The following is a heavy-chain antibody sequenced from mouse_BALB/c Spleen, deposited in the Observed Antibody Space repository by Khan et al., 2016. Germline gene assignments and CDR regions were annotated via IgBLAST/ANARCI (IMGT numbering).Heavy chain of an antibody. D-gene: IGHD2-14*01. Sequence: QVQLQQPGAELVRPGSSVKISCKASGYAFSGYWMNWVKQRPGQGLEWIGQIYHGDGDTNYNGKFKGKATLTADKSSSTAYMQLSSLTSEDSSVYFCARGTPFASWGQGTLGTVSA. CDR3: ARGTPFAS. CDR2: IYHGDGDT. J-gene: IGHJ3*01. V-gene: IGHV1-80*01. CDR1: GYAFSGYW.